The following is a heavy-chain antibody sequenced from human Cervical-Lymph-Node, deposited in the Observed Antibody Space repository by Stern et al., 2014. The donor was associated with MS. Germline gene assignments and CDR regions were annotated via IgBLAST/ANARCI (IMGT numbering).Heavy chain of an antibody. J-gene: IGHJ4*02. CDR2: INPSAGKT. Sequence: VQLVESGAEMQKPGASVKVSCLASGYSFTSYFIIWVRQAPGQGLEWMRIINPSAGKTNYAQKFQGRVVMTSDTSTGTVYLELSSLRSEDTAVYYCARDEGADYWGQGTLVTVSS. CDR1: GYSFTSYF. CDR3: ARDEGADY. V-gene: IGHV1-46*01.